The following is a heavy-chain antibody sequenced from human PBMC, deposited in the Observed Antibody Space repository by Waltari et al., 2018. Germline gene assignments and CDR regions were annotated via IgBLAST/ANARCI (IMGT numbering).Heavy chain of an antibody. CDR3: ARDSSNWSSYYYYYMDV. CDR2: IDTSGTT. Sequence: QVQLQESGPGLVKPSETLSLTCTVSGCSISSYYWSWIRQPAGKGLAWIGRIDTSGTTNYNPSLKSRVTMSEDTSKNQFFLRLSSVTAADTAVYYCARDSSNWSSYYYYYMDVWGKGTTVTVSS. J-gene: IGHJ6*03. D-gene: IGHD6-13*01. V-gene: IGHV4-4*07. CDR1: GCSISSYY.